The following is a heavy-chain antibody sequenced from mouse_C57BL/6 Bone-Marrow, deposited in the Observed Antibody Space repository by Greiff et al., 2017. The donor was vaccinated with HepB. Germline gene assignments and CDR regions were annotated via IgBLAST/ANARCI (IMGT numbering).Heavy chain of an antibody. V-gene: IGHV3-6*01. Sequence: EVQLQESGPGLVKPSPSLSLTCSVTGYSITSGYYWNWIRQFPGNKLEWMGYISYDGSNNYNPSLKNRISIARDTSKNQFFLELNSVTTEDTATYYCARETTVVGYFDVWGTGTTVTVSS. CDR1: GYSITSGYY. CDR2: ISYDGSN. D-gene: IGHD1-1*01. CDR3: ARETTVVGYFDV. J-gene: IGHJ1*03.